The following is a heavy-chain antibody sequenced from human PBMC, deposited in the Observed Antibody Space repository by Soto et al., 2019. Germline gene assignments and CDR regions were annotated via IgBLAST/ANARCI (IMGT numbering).Heavy chain of an antibody. D-gene: IGHD3-22*01. CDR1: GYTFTTYG. Sequence: ASVKVSCKASGYTFTTYGITWVRQGPGQGLEWMGWISAYNGNTNYAQKVQGRVTMTTDTSTSTAYMELSSLRSEDTAVYYCAKAYYYDSSGSLDAFDIWGQGTMVTVSS. J-gene: IGHJ3*02. CDR3: AKAYYYDSSGSLDAFDI. V-gene: IGHV1-18*01. CDR2: ISAYNGNT.